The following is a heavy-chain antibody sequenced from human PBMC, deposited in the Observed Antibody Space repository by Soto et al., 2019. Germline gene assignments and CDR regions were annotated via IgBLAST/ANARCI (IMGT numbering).Heavy chain of an antibody. CDR3: ARGGRQMVPPKASYYFDY. CDR1: GGSISAYY. Sequence: SETLSLTCTVSGGSISAYYWSWIRQPPEKGLEWIGYIYYSGSTTCNPSLKSRVTISVDTSKNQFSLKLSSVTAADTAVYYCARGGRQMVPPKASYYFDYWGQGALVTVSS. V-gene: IGHV4-59*01. CDR2: IYYSGST. D-gene: IGHD2-8*01. J-gene: IGHJ4*02.